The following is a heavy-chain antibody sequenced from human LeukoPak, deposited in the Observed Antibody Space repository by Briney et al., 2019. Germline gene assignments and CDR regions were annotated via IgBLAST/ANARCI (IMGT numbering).Heavy chain of an antibody. CDR3: ARGLRYFDWETANYYYMDV. CDR1: GYTFTSYD. J-gene: IGHJ6*03. Sequence: ASVKVSCKASGYTFTSYDINWVRQATGQGLEWMGWMNPNSGNTGYAQKFQGRVTMTRNTSISTAYMELSSLRSEDTAVYYCARGLRYFDWETANYYYMDVWGKGTTVTVSS. CDR2: MNPNSGNT. D-gene: IGHD3-9*01. V-gene: IGHV1-8*01.